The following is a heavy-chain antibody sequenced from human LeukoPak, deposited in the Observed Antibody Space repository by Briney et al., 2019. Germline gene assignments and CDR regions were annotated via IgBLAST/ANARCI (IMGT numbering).Heavy chain of an antibody. CDR1: GYHFTMNW. CDR2: IFPGDSDT. CDR3: ARCPCSGSYSWFFDN. V-gene: IGHV5-51*01. J-gene: IGHJ4*02. Sequence: GQSLKISCKASGYHFTMNWIAGLRHVPGQDLEWMGFIFPGDSDTRYNPSFQGHVTISADKSETTAVLQWASLRASDTAIYCCARCPCSGSYSWFFDNWGQGTQVIVST. D-gene: IGHD3-16*01.